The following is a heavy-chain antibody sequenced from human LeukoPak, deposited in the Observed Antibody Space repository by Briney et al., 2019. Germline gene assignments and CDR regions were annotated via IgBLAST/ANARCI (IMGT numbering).Heavy chain of an antibody. CDR1: GYTFTSYG. Sequence: GASVKVSCKASGYTFTSYGISWVRQAPGQGLDWMGWISAYNGNTNYAQKLQGRVTMTTDTSTSTAYMELRSLRSDDTAVYYCARDRERVVATMGYYWGQGTLVTVSS. CDR3: ARDRERVVATMGYY. V-gene: IGHV1-18*01. CDR2: ISAYNGNT. D-gene: IGHD5-12*01. J-gene: IGHJ4*02.